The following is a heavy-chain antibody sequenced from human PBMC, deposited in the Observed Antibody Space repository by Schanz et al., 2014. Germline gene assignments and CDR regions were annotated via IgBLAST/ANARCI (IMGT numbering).Heavy chain of an antibody. CDR1: GYTFTSYG. Sequence: QVQLVQSGAEMKKPGASVKVSCKASGYTFTSYGINWVRQAPGQGLEWMGWISAYNGNTNYAQKLQGRVTMTTDTSTSTAYMELRSLRSDDTAVYYCARLGTGMAVAGSVIDSYYYYVDVWGEGTTVTVSS. J-gene: IGHJ6*03. CDR2: ISAYNGNT. V-gene: IGHV1-18*01. CDR3: ARLGTGMAVAGSVIDSYYYYVDV. D-gene: IGHD6-19*01.